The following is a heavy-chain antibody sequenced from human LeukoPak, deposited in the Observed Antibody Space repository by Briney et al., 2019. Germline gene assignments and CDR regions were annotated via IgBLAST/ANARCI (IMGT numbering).Heavy chain of an antibody. D-gene: IGHD3-22*01. V-gene: IGHV4-34*01. J-gene: IGHJ4*02. CDR1: GGSFSGYY. Sequence: SETLSPTCAVYGGSFSGYYWSWIRQPPGKGLEWIGEINHSGSTNYNPSLKSRVTISVDTSKNQFSLKLSSVTAADTAVYYCARGNLNYYDSSGYLIRWGQGTLVTVSS. CDR3: ARGNLNYYDSSGYLIR. CDR2: INHSGST.